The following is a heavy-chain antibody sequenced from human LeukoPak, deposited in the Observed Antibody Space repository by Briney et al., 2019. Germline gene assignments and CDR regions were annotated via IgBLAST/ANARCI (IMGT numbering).Heavy chain of an antibody. J-gene: IGHJ4*02. CDR3: ARDDDDIIVGATPNFDY. V-gene: IGHV3-21*01. CDR2: ISSSSSYI. D-gene: IGHD1-26*01. Sequence: GGSLRLSCAASGFTFSSYSMNWVRQAPGKGLEWVSSISSSSSYIYYADSVKGRFTISRDNAKNSLYLQMNSLRAEDTAVYYCARDDDDIIVGATPNFDYWGQGTLVTVSS. CDR1: GFTFSSYS.